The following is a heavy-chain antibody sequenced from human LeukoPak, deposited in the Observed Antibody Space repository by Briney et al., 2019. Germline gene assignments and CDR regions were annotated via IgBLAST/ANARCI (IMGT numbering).Heavy chain of an antibody. CDR3: ARGKTTVTPGYFDY. J-gene: IGHJ4*02. Sequence: GSLRLSCVGSGFTFSSYWMSWVRQAPGRGLEGVAHIKQDGSEGYYVDSVKGRFTISRDNAKNSLYLQMNSLRAEDTAVYYCARGKTTVTPGYFDYGGQGTLVTVSP. CDR1: GFTFSSYW. CDR2: IKQDGSEG. V-gene: IGHV3-7*03. D-gene: IGHD4-17*01.